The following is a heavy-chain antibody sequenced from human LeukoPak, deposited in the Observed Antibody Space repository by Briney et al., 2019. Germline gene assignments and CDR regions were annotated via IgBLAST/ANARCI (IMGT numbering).Heavy chain of an antibody. V-gene: IGHV3-66*04. CDR2: VYSGGTT. J-gene: IGHJ6*02. CDR1: GFTVSTNY. Sequence: GGSLRLSCAASGFTVSTNYISWDRQAPGKGLEWVSIVYSGGTTSYADSVKGRFTISRDNSKNTLYLQMNSLRAEDTAVYYCARQYCSGGSCYPYYYYGMDVWGQGTTVTVSS. D-gene: IGHD2-15*01. CDR3: ARQYCSGGSCYPYYYYGMDV.